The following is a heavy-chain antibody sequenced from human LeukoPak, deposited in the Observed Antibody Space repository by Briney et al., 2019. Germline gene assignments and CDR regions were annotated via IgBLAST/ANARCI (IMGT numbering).Heavy chain of an antibody. CDR1: GNSITTYW. V-gene: IGHV5-51*01. CDR3: ARSPPGYCSGGSCYRAWFDP. Sequence: GESLKISCKASGNSITTYWIGWVRQKPGKGLEWMGLIFPGDSDTRYSPSFQGQVTISADKSISTAYLQWSSLKASDTAMYYCARSPPGYCSGGSCYRAWFDPWGQGTLVTVSS. D-gene: IGHD2-15*01. CDR2: IFPGDSDT. J-gene: IGHJ5*02.